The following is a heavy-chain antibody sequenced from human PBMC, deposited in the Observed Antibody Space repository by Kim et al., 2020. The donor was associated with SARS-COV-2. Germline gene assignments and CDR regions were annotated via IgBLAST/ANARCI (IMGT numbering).Heavy chain of an antibody. J-gene: IGHJ5*02. CDR2: IYYSGST. CDR3: ARESARGSDTESESSWFDP. CDR1: GGSISSGGYY. Sequence: SETLSLTCTVSGGSISSGGYYWSWIRQHPGKGLEWIGYIYYSGSTYYNPSLKSRVTISVDTSKNQFSLKLSSVTAADTAVYYCARESARGSDTESESSWFDPWGQGTLVTVSS. D-gene: IGHD2-21*02. V-gene: IGHV4-31*03.